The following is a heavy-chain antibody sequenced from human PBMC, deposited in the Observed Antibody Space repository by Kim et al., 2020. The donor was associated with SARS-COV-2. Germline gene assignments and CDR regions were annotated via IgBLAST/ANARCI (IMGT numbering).Heavy chain of an antibody. CDR1: GFTFSSCA. J-gene: IGHJ6*02. V-gene: IGHV3-30-3*01. D-gene: IGHD3-10*01. Sequence: GGSLRLSCAASGFTFSSCAIHWVRQAPGKGLEGGAVISYDGSNKNYADSLKGRFTISRDNSKNTLYPQIKSLRAEDPDLYYCARDSWSRLRGLTYSYYGMDVWGQGTTVTVSS. CDR3: ARDSWSRLRGLTYSYYGMDV. CDR2: ISYDGSNK.